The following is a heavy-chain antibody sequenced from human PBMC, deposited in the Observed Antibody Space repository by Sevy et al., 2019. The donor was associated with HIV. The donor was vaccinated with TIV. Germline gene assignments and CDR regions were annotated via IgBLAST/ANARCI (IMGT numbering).Heavy chain of an antibody. J-gene: IGHJ6*02. CDR3: ARHVVVVTHHDLDV. D-gene: IGHD2-21*02. Sequence: SETLSLTCTVSGGFISSGAYYWSWIRQPAGKGLEWIGRIYTSGSTNYNPSLKSRVTMSVDKSKNQFSLRLSSVTAADTAIYYCARHVVVVTHHDLDVWGQGTTVTVSS. V-gene: IGHV4-61*02. CDR2: IYTSGST. CDR1: GGFISSGAYY.